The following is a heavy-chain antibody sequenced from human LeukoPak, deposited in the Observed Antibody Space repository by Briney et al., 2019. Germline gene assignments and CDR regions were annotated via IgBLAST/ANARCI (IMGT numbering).Heavy chain of an antibody. V-gene: IGHV3-30*04. CDR3: ARSTSTWLLPFDY. CDR1: GGTFSSYA. D-gene: IGHD3-22*01. J-gene: IGHJ4*02. Sequence: SCKASGGTFSSYAMHWVRQAPGKGLEWVAVISYDGSNKYYADSVKGRFTISRDNSKNTLYLQMNSLRAEDTAVYYCARSTSTWLLPFDYWGQGTLVTVSS. CDR2: ISYDGSNK.